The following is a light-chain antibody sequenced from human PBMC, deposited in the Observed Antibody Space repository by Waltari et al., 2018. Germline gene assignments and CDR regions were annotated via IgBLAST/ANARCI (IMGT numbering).Light chain of an antibody. Sequence: DIQLTQSPSFLSASVGDRVTITCRASQGIGSYLAWYQQKPGKAPTLLIYAASTLQSWVPSRFSGSYSGTEFTLTISSLQPEDFASYFCQQLNSYPRTFGGGTKMEI. CDR2: AAS. V-gene: IGKV1-9*01. J-gene: IGKJ4*01. CDR1: QGIGSY. CDR3: QQLNSYPRT.